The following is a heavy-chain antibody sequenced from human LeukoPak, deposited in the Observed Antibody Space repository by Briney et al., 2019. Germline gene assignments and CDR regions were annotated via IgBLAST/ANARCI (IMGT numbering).Heavy chain of an antibody. Sequence: GGSLRLSCAASGFTFSSYDIHWVRQAPGKGLEWVAVISYDGSNKYYADSVKGRFTISRYNSKNTLYLQMNSLRADDTAVYYCAKDRQFSGGRSFIPDAFDIWGQGTMVTVSS. J-gene: IGHJ3*02. D-gene: IGHD3-10*01. CDR2: ISYDGSNK. CDR3: AKDRQFSGGRSFIPDAFDI. CDR1: GFTFSSYD. V-gene: IGHV3-30*18.